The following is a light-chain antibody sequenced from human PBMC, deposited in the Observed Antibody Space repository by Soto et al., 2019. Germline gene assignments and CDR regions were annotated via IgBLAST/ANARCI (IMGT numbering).Light chain of an antibody. CDR2: DAS. CDR1: QRVSNHY. Sequence: ETVVTQSPVTLSLSPGSRATLACRASQRVSNHYLAWYQQKPGQAPRLLIYDASNRATGIPARFSGSGSGTDFTLTIGSLEPEDFAVYYCQQRSNWPQTFGQGTNVDIK. CDR3: QQRSNWPQT. J-gene: IGKJ1*01. V-gene: IGKV3-11*01.